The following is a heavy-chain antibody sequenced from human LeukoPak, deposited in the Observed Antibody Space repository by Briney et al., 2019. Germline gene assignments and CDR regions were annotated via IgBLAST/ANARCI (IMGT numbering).Heavy chain of an antibody. D-gene: IGHD5-24*01. J-gene: IGHJ4*02. CDR1: GFTFSSHG. CDR2: ISPSADIT. Sequence: GGTLRLSCAASGFTFSSHGMNWVRQAPGKGLEWISGISPSADITYYADSVKGRFTISRDNSENTVYLHMSSLRAGDTAVYFCSKDDAWLQFNVWGQGTLVSVSS. V-gene: IGHV3-23*01. CDR3: SKDDAWLQFNV.